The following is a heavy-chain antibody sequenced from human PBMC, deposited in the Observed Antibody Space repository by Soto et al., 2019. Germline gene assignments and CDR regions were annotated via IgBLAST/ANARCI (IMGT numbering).Heavy chain of an antibody. D-gene: IGHD3-3*01. CDR3: ANDWLFFFLLEEVIPPQLPVSAP. CDR2: ISYDGSNK. Sequence: GVRWVLKAPGKGLEWVAVISYDGSNKYYADSVKGRFTISRDNSKNTLYVQTNSLSAEDTAVHSGANDWLFFFLLEEVIPPQLPVSAPWRKGTSVP. J-gene: IGHJ1*01. V-gene: IGHV3-30*18. CDR1: G.